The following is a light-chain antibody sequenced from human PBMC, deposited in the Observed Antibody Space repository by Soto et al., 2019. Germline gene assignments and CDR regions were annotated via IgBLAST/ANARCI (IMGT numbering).Light chain of an antibody. Sequence: EIVVTQSPATLSVSQGERATLSCSASQSVGNNFAWYQQKPGQAPRLLIFATSTRATGVPARFSGSGSGTEFTLTISSLQSEDFAVYYCQQYGDWPLTFGGGAKVEIE. CDR3: QQYGDWPLT. CDR2: ATS. J-gene: IGKJ4*01. CDR1: QSVGNN. V-gene: IGKV3-15*01.